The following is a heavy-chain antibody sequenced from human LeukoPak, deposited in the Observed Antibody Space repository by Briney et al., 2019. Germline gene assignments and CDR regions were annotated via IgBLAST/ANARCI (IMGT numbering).Heavy chain of an antibody. D-gene: IGHD6-6*01. J-gene: IGHJ6*02. V-gene: IGHV1-2*04. CDR3: AREGGLASIAARPESSESIGMDV. CDR1: GYTFTVYY. Sequence: ASVKVSCKASGYTFTVYYMHWVRQAPGQGLEWMGWINPNSGGTNYAQKFQGWVTMTRDTSISTAYMELSRLRSDDTAVYYCAREGGLASIAARPESSESIGMDVWGQGTTVTVSS. CDR2: INPNSGGT.